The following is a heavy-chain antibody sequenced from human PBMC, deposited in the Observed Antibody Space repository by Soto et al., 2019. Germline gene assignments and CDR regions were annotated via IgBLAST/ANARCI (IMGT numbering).Heavy chain of an antibody. CDR1: GYTFTSYD. CDR2: MNPNSGNT. V-gene: IGHV1-8*01. D-gene: IGHD3-9*01. J-gene: IGHJ6*02. CDR3: ARKYCDILTGYSYYYGMDV. Sequence: ASVKVSCKASGYTFTSYDINWVRQATGQGLEWMGWMNPNSGNTGYAQKFQGRVTMTRNTSISTAYMELSSLRSEDTAVYYCARKYCDILTGYSYYYGMDVWGQGTTVTVSS.